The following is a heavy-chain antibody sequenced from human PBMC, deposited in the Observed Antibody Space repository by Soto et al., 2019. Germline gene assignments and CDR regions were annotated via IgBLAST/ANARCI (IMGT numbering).Heavy chain of an antibody. CDR3: ARDRGYCSGGSCYEWFDP. Sequence: LSLTCTVSGGSVSSGSYYWSWIRQPPGKGLEWIGYIYYSGSTNYNPSLKSRVTISVDTSKNQFSLKLSSVTAADTAVYYCARDRGYCSGGSCYEWFDPWGQGTLVTVSS. V-gene: IGHV4-61*01. D-gene: IGHD2-15*01. CDR2: IYYSGST. CDR1: GGSVSSGSYY. J-gene: IGHJ5*02.